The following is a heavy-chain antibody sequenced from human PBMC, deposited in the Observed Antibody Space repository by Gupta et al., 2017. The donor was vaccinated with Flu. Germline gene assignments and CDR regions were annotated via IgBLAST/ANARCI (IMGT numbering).Heavy chain of an antibody. J-gene: IGHJ4*02. Sequence: FISYVMRCVRQAPGKGLSGVSVISGSGGTTPFADPVKGRFTNSRDNSKNTLYLQMNSLRAEDTAVYYCAKGDRGSGWAYWGQGTLVTGSS. CDR1: FISYV. CDR2: ISGSGGTT. V-gene: IGHV3-23*01. CDR3: AKGDRGSGWAY. D-gene: IGHD6-19*01.